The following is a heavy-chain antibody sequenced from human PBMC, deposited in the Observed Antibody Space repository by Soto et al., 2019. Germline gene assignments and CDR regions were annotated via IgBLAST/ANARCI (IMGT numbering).Heavy chain of an antibody. CDR3: ARVEAAKGWFDP. D-gene: IGHD3-3*01. CDR1: GGSISSGGYY. V-gene: IGHV4-31*03. CDR2: TYYSGST. J-gene: IGHJ5*02. Sequence: QVQLQESGPGLVKPSQTLSLTCTVSGGSISSGGYYWSWIRQHPGKGLEWIGYTYYSGSTYYNPSPKSRVTISVDTSKNQCSLKLSSVTAADTAVYYCARVEAAKGWFDPWGQGTLVTVSS.